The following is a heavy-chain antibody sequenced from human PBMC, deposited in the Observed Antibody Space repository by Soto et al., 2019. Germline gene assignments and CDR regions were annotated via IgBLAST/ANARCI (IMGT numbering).Heavy chain of an antibody. V-gene: IGHV3-30-3*01. D-gene: IGHD6-13*01. J-gene: IGHJ4*02. Sequence: QVQLVESGGGVVQPGRSLRLSCAASGFTFSSYAMHWVRQAPGKGLEWVAVISDDGSNKSFADSVKGRFTISRDNSKNTLYLQMNSLRAEDTAVYYCVGEGQLVHEFEYWGQGTLVTVSS. CDR1: GFTFSSYA. CDR3: VGEGQLVHEFEY. CDR2: ISDDGSNK.